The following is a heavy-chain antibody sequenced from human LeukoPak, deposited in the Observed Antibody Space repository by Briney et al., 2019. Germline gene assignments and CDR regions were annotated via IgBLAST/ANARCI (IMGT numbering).Heavy chain of an antibody. J-gene: IGHJ4*02. V-gene: IGHV1-69*04. CDR1: GGTFSSYA. D-gene: IGHD2-2*02. Sequence: SVKVSCKASGGTFSSYAISWVRQAPGQGLEWMGRIIPILGIANYAQKFQGRVTITADKSTSTAYMELSSLRSEDTAVYYCASVTRRYCSSTSCYTPFDYWGQGTLVSVSS. CDR2: IIPILGIA. CDR3: ASVTRRYCSSTSCYTPFDY.